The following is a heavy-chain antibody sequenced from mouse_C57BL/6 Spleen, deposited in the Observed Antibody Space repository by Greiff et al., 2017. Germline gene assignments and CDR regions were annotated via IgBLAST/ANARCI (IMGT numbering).Heavy chain of an antibody. J-gene: IGHJ2*01. CDR2: INPNNGGT. D-gene: IGHD4-1*01. Sequence: VQLQQSGPELVKPGASVKIPCKASGSTFTDYNMDWVKQSHGKSLEWIGDINPNNGGTIYNQKFKGKATLTVDKSSSTAYMEHRSLTSADTAVYYCARSDWDVGYYDYWGQGTTLAVSS. V-gene: IGHV1-18*01. CDR1: GSTFTDYN. CDR3: ARSDWDVGYYDY.